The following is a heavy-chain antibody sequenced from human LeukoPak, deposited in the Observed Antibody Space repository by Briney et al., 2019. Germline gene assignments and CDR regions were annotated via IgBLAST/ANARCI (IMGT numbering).Heavy chain of an antibody. CDR2: ISGDGGNT. CDR1: GFTFDDYA. Sequence: PGGSLRLSCAASGFTFDDYAMHWVRQAPGKGLDWVSLISGDGGNTYYADSVKGRFTTSRDNSKNSLYLQMNSLRTEDTAFYYCAKVSRSGSWYDFFDYWGQGTLVTVSS. D-gene: IGHD6-13*01. CDR3: AKVSRSGSWYDFFDY. V-gene: IGHV3-43*02. J-gene: IGHJ4*02.